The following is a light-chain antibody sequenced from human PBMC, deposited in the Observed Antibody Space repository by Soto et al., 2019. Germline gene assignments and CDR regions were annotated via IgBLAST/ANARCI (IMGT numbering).Light chain of an antibody. CDR2: GAI. CDR3: HQRSNWPPDT. J-gene: IGKJ5*01. Sequence: IVMTQSPATLSVSPGEGATLSCRASQIVTSRYLAWYQQKLGQAPRLLIYGAIYRATGIPDRFSGSGSGTDFTLTISRLEPEDFAVYYCHQRSNWPPDTFGQGTRLEIK. CDR1: QIVTSRY. V-gene: IGKV3D-20*02.